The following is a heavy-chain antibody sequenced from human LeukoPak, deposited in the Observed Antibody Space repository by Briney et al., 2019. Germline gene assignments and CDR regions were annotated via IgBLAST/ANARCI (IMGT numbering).Heavy chain of an antibody. CDR2: TSGDGGTT. Sequence: SCKASGGTFSSHAMSWVRQAPGRGLEWVSATSGDGGTTYYAASVKGRFTISRDNSKNTLYLQMNSLRAEDTALYYCAKCAWFGDAPGGDYWGQGTLVTVSS. D-gene: IGHD3-10*01. CDR3: AKCAWFGDAPGGDY. CDR1: GGTFSSHA. V-gene: IGHV3-23*01. J-gene: IGHJ4*02.